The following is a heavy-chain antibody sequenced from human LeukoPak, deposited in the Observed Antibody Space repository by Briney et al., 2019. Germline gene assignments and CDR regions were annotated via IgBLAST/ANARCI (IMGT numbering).Heavy chain of an antibody. CDR1: GFTFYDYA. CDR2: ISWNSGSI. Sequence: GGSLRLSCAASGFTFYDYAMHWVRQAPGKGLEWVSGISWNSGSIGYADSVKGRFTISRDNAKNSLYLQMNSLRAEDTALYYCAKGRIAAAGYYFDYWGQGTLVTVSS. D-gene: IGHD6-13*01. J-gene: IGHJ4*02. V-gene: IGHV3-9*01. CDR3: AKGRIAAAGYYFDY.